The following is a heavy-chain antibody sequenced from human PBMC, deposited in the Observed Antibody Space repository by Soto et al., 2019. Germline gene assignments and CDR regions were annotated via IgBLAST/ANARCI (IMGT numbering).Heavy chain of an antibody. D-gene: IGHD3-10*01. CDR3: ARDNLLLWFGASMAFRYYGMDV. CDR1: GFTFSSYS. V-gene: IGHV3-48*02. J-gene: IGHJ6*02. Sequence: PVGSLRLPCAPSGFTFSSYSMNWVRQAPGKGLEWVSYISSSSSTIYYADSVKGRFTISRDNAKNSLYLQMISLRDEYTAVYYCARDNLLLWFGASMAFRYYGMDVWGQETTVTVSS. CDR2: ISSSSSTI.